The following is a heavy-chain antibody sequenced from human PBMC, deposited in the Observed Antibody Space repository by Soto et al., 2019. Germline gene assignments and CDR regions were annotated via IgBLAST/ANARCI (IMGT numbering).Heavy chain of an antibody. D-gene: IGHD2-8*01. CDR3: VSQRTSVLTQAYFDY. CDR1: GGSSSNSNYY. Sequence: SETLSLTCTVAGGSSSNSNYYWGWIRQSPGKGLEWIGSVYYRGRSYSKSSVKSRVTISVDTSKNQFSLNLNSVTASDTAVYYCVSQRTSVLTQAYFDYWGPGALVTVSS. V-gene: IGHV4-39*01. J-gene: IGHJ4*02. CDR2: VYYRGRS.